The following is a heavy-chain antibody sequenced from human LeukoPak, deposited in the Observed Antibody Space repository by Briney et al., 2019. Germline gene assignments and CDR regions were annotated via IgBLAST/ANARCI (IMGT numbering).Heavy chain of an antibody. V-gene: IGHV3-23*01. D-gene: IGHD3-16*01. J-gene: IGHJ4*02. CDR3: AKRGLGMITFGGVPFDY. CDR1: GFTFSSYA. Sequence: PGGSLRLSCAASGFTFSSYAMSWVRQAPGKGLEWVSAISGSGGSTYYADSVKGRFTISRDNPKNTLYLQMNSLRAEDTAVYYCAKRGLGMITFGGVPFDYWGQGTLVTVSS. CDR2: ISGSGGST.